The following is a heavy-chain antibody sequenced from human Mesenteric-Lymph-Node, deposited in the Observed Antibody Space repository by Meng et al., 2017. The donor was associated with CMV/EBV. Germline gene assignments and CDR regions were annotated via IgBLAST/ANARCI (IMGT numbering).Heavy chain of an antibody. D-gene: IGHD1-26*01. V-gene: IGHV3-15*01. CDR3: TTDTPRSS. CDR2: IKSITNGGTT. J-gene: IGHJ5*02. CDR1: GFTVSNAW. Sequence: LSCAASGFTVSNAWMSWVRQAPGKGLEWVGRIKSITNGGTTDYAAPVKGRFTISREDSENTLYLQMNSLKTEDTAVYYCTTDTPRSSWGQGTLVTVSS.